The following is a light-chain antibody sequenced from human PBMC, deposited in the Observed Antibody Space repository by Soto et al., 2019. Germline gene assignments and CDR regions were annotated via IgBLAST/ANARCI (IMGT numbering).Light chain of an antibody. CDR3: LQDYNYHWT. V-gene: IGKV1-6*01. CDR2: AAS. CDR1: QGIRND. J-gene: IGKJ1*01. Sequence: AIQMTQSPSSLSASVGDRVTITCRASQGIRNDLGWYQQKPRKAPKLLIYAASSLQSGVPSRFSGSGSGTDFTLTISSLQPEDFATYYCLQDYNYHWTFGQGTKVDIK.